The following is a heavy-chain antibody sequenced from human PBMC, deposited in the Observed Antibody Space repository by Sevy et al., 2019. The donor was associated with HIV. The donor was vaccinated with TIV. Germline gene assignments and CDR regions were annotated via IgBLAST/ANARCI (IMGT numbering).Heavy chain of an antibody. J-gene: IGHJ3*02. CDR3: ARDRRRFLGYCSGGSCPYDAFDI. CDR2: INSDGSST. CDR1: GFTFSSYW. D-gene: IGHD2-15*01. Sequence: GGSLRLSCAASGFTFSSYWMHWVRQAPGKGLVWVSRINSDGSSTSYADSVKGRFTISRYKAKNTLYLQMNSLRAEDTAVYYCARDRRRFLGYCSGGSCPYDAFDIWGQGTMVTVSS. V-gene: IGHV3-74*01.